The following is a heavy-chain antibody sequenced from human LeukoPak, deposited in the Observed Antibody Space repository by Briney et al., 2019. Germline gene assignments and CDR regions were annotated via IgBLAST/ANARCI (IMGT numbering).Heavy chain of an antibody. CDR1: GGSISSYY. CDR3: ARAMIDDAFDI. J-gene: IGHJ3*02. V-gene: IGHV4-59*01. Sequence: PSETLSLTCTVSGGSISSYYWSWIQQPPGKGLEWIGYIYYSGSTNYNPSLKSRVTISVDTSKNQFSLKLSSVTAADTAVYYCARAMIDDAFDIWGQGTMVTVSS. D-gene: IGHD3-22*01. CDR2: IYYSGST.